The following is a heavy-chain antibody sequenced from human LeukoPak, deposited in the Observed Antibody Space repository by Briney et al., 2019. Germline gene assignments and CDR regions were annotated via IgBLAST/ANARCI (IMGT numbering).Heavy chain of an antibody. J-gene: IGHJ4*02. CDR2: INPNSGGT. CDR1: GYTFTGYY. Sequence: ASVKVSCKASGYTFTGYYMHWVRQAPGQGLEWMGWINPNSGGTYYAQKFQGRVTMTRDTSISTAYMELSRLRSDDTAVYYCAKDQQLVRLLYWGQGTLVTVSS. V-gene: IGHV1-2*02. D-gene: IGHD6-13*01. CDR3: AKDQQLVRLLY.